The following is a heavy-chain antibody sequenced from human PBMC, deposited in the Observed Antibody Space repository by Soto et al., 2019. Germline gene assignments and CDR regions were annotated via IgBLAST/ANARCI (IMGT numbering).Heavy chain of an antibody. CDR2: MYSTGSM. Sequence: SETLSLTCTVSGGTISRHYWSWIRQPPGKGLEWIGYMYSTGSMYYKSSLKSRLTFSVDTSKNHFSLKLTSVTAADTAVYYCARGTDTWFFALWGRGTLVTVSS. V-gene: IGHV4-4*09. CDR3: ARGTDTWFFAL. CDR1: GGTISRHY. J-gene: IGHJ2*01. D-gene: IGHD3-9*01.